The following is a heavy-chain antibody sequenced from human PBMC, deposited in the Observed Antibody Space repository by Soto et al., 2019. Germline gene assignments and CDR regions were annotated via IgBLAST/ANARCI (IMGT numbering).Heavy chain of an antibody. CDR3: TRSPEERLMGARNWFDP. J-gene: IGHJ5*02. CDR2: INPIGGST. D-gene: IGHD1-26*01. Sequence: QVQLVQSGAEAKKPGASVKVSCKASGYTFTTYYMHWVRQAPGQGLEWMGIINPIGGSTSYAEKFQGRVTMTRDTSTSTVYMELSSLRSEDTAVYFCTRSPEERLMGARNWFDPWGQGTLVTVSS. V-gene: IGHV1-46*01. CDR1: GYTFTTYY.